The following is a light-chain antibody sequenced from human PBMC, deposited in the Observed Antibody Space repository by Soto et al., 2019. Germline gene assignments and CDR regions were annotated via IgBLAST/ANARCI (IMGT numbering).Light chain of an antibody. Sequence: QSALTQPASVSGSPGQSITISCSGSSSNVGVNFVYWYQHLPGTAPKLLIYRNDQRPSGVPDRFSGSKSGTSSSLAISGLRYEDEADYYCAAWDDSLRGRVFGTGTKLTVL. CDR2: RND. CDR1: SSNVGVNF. CDR3: AAWDDSLRGRV. J-gene: IGLJ1*01. V-gene: IGLV1-47*01.